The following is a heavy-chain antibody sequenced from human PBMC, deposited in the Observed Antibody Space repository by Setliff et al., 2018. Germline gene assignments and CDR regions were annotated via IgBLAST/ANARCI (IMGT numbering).Heavy chain of an antibody. Sequence: SETLSLTCTVSGASISGNSYYWAWIRQPPGKGLEWIASTYYSGSTYYNPSLKSRVTISVDTSKSQFSLRLSSVTAADTAVYFCARVTGFSYMDVWGKGTTVTVSS. CDR1: GASISGNSYY. CDR2: TYYSGST. D-gene: IGHD3-3*01. CDR3: ARVTGFSYMDV. J-gene: IGHJ6*03. V-gene: IGHV4-39*07.